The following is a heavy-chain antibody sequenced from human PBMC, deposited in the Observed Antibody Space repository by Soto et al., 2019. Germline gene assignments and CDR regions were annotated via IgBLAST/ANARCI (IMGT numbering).Heavy chain of an antibody. D-gene: IGHD3-10*01. CDR2: VTPSGDNT. Sequence: RLSCAASAFTFGSFAMTWVRQAPGKGLEWVSSVTPSGDNTYYADSVKGRFTISRGNSKNTLYLQMNSLRAEDTAVYYCAKSGSHSYFDYWGQGTLVTVSS. CDR3: AKSGSHSYFDY. CDR1: AFTFGSFA. V-gene: IGHV3-23*01. J-gene: IGHJ4*02.